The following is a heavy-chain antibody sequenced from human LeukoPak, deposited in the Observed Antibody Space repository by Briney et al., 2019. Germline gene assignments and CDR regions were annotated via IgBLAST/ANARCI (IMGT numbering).Heavy chain of an antibody. D-gene: IGHD5-18*01. CDR3: TTDDRGYSYAPRY. Sequence: PGGSLRLSCAGSGFTLSNAWMSWVRQAPGKGLEWVGRIKSEPDGGTTDYAAPVKGKFTISRDDSKNTLYLQMNSLRAEDTALYYCTTDDRGYSYAPRYWGQGTLVTVSS. J-gene: IGHJ4*02. CDR1: GFTLSNAW. CDR2: IKSEPDGGTT. V-gene: IGHV3-15*01.